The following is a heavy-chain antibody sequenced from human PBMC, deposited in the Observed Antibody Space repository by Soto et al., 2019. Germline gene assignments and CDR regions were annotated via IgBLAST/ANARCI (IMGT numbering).Heavy chain of an antibody. Sequence: GGSLRLSCAASGFTFSSYWMHWVRQAPGKGLEWVSRINSDGSSTSYADSVKGRFTISRDNAKNTLYLQMNRLRAEDTGVYYCAKEMIVVVNDAFDIWGQGTMVTVSS. CDR2: INSDGSST. D-gene: IGHD3-22*01. CDR3: AKEMIVVVNDAFDI. CDR1: GFTFSSYW. J-gene: IGHJ3*02. V-gene: IGHV3-74*01.